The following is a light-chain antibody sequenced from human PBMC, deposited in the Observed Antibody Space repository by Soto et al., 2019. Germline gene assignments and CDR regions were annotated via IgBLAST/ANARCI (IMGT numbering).Light chain of an antibody. V-gene: IGKV4-1*01. CDR1: QSVLFISNNKNF. CDR3: QQFFHTPT. CDR2: WAS. J-gene: IGKJ1*01. Sequence: IVMTQSPDFLSVSLGERATINCRANQSVLFISNNKNFLAWYQHKPGQPPKLFLNWASTRESGVPDRFSGSGTGTDFTLTISCLHAEDVAVYYCQQFFHTPTFGQGTKVDIK.